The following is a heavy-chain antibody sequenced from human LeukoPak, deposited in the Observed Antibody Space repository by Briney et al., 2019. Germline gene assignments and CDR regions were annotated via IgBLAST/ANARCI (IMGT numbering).Heavy chain of an antibody. Sequence: KPSETLPLTCTVSGGSISSYYWSWIRQPPGKGLEWIGDIYYGGSTNYNPSLKSRVTISVDTSTNQFSLKLTSVTAADTAVYYCVRANYFDYWGQGTLVTVSS. CDR2: IYYGGST. J-gene: IGHJ4*02. V-gene: IGHV4-59*01. CDR3: VRANYFDY. CDR1: GGSISSYY.